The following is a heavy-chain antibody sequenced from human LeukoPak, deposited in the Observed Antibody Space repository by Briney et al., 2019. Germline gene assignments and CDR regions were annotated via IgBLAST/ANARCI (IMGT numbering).Heavy chain of an antibody. CDR1: GYTFTTYF. CDR2: INPNSGGT. D-gene: IGHD3-22*01. CDR3: ARTYYYDSSGYYYDYGYFDY. Sequence: ASVKVSCKASGYTFTTYFMHWVRQAPGQGLEWMGWINPNSGGTNYAQKFQGRVTMTRDTSISTAYMELSRLRSDDTAVYYCARTYYYDSSGYYYDYGYFDYWGQGTLVTVSS. V-gene: IGHV1-2*02. J-gene: IGHJ4*02.